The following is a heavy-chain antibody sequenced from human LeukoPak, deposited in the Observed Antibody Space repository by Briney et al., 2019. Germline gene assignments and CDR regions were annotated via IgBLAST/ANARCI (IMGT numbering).Heavy chain of an antibody. D-gene: IGHD3-9*01. CDR2: IYYSGST. CDR3: ARFGDILTAYYYYYGMDV. J-gene: IGHJ6*04. CDR1: GGSVSSGSYY. V-gene: IGHV4-61*01. Sequence: SETLSLTCTVSGGSVSSGSYYWSWIPQPPGKGLVWIGYIYYSGSTNYNPSLKSRITISVDTSKNQFSLKLSSVTAADTAVYYCARFGDILTAYYYYYGMDVWGKGTTVTVSS.